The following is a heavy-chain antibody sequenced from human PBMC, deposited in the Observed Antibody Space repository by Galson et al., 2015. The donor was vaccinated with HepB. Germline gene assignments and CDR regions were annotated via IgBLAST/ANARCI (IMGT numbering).Heavy chain of an antibody. CDR2: VYGGGST. CDR1: GFTVSSNY. CDR3: AGGGSGLYSSTYYFDY. D-gene: IGHD6-19*01. Sequence: SLRLSCAASGFTVSSNYMSWVRQAPGKGLEWVSVVYGGGSTYYADSVKGRFTISRHNSKNTLYLQMNSLRAEDTAVYYCAGGGSGLYSSTYYFDYWGQGTLVTVSS. V-gene: IGHV3-53*04. J-gene: IGHJ4*02.